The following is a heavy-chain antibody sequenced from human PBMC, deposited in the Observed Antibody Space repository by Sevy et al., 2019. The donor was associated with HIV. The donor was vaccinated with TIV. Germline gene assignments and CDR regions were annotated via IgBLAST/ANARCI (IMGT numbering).Heavy chain of an antibody. D-gene: IGHD4-17*01. Sequence: GGSLRLSCAASGFTFSSYSMNWVRQAPGKGLEWVSYISSSSSTIYYADSVKGRFTISRDNAKNSLYRQMNGLRDEDTAVYYCARDRTEVPPDDYGDYLPDWYFDLWGRGTLVTVSS. CDR1: GFTFSSYS. CDR3: ARDRTEVPPDDYGDYLPDWYFDL. CDR2: ISSSSSTI. J-gene: IGHJ2*01. V-gene: IGHV3-48*02.